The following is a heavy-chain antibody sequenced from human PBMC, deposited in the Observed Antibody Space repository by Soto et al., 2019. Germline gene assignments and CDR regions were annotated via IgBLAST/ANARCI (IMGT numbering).Heavy chain of an antibody. CDR3: ARGRGYSDGIEY. Sequence: ASVKVSCKASGYTFTSFDINWVRQATGQGLEWMGWMNPNSGSTGSAQKFQGRVAMTRDTSISTAYMELSSLRSDDTAVYYCARGRGYSDGIEYWGKGTLVSV. CDR2: MNPNSGST. D-gene: IGHD2-15*01. V-gene: IGHV1-8*02. CDR1: GYTFTSFD. J-gene: IGHJ4*02.